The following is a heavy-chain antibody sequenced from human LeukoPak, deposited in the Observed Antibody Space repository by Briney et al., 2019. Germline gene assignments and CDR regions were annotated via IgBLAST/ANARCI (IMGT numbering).Heavy chain of an antibody. CDR2: INPNSGGT. CDR1: GYTFTDYY. V-gene: IGHV1-2*02. J-gene: IGHJ4*02. D-gene: IGHD3-22*01. Sequence: ASVKVSCKASGYTFTDYYIHWVRQAPGQGLEWMGWINPNSGGTKYAQQFQGRVTMTRDTSISTPYMELSRLTSDDTAVYYCARGRGARYYDSSGLYYFDYWGQGTLVNVPS. CDR3: ARGRGARYYDSSGLYYFDY.